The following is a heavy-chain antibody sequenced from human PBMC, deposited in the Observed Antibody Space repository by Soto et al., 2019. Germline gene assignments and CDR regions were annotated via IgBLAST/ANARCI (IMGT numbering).Heavy chain of an antibody. CDR2: IYHSGST. Sequence: SETLSLTCAVSEGSISSSGYSWSWIRQPPGKGLEWIGYIYHSGSTNYGPSLKSRVTMSADTSKNQISLKMSSVTAADTAVYYCARGHAPPLYWGPGTLVTVSS. CDR1: EGSISSSGYS. J-gene: IGHJ4*02. CDR3: ARGHAPPLY. V-gene: IGHV4-30-2*01.